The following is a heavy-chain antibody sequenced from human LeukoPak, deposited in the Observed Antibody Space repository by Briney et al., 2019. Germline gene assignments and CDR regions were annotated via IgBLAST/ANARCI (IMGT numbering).Heavy chain of an antibody. CDR1: GFTFSSYG. D-gene: IGHD6-6*01. V-gene: IGHV3-33*01. CDR2: IWYDGSNK. CDR3: ARGPIAARRGALDY. Sequence: GGSLRLSCAASGFTFSSYGMHWVRQAPGKGLEGVAVIWYDGSNKYYADSVKGRFTISRDNSKNTLYLQMNSLRAEDTAVYYCARGPIAARRGALDYWGQGTLVTVFS. J-gene: IGHJ4*02.